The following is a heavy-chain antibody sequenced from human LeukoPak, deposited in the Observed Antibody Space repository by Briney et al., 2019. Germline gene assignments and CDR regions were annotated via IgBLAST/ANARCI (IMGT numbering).Heavy chain of an antibody. CDR3: ARDSSSWWDP. J-gene: IGHJ5*02. D-gene: IGHD6-13*01. V-gene: IGHV3-7*01. Sequence: GGSLRLSCAASGFISSSYWMSWVRQAPGKGLEWVANVKQDGSERYYGDSVKGRFTISRDNAKNSLYLQMNSLRDEDTAVYYCARDSSSWWDPWGQGTLVTVSS. CDR2: VKQDGSER. CDR1: GFISSSYW.